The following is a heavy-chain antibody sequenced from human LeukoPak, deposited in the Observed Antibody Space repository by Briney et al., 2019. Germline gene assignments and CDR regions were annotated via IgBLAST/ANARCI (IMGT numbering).Heavy chain of an antibody. CDR2: MNPNSGNT. V-gene: IGHV1-8*01. J-gene: IGHJ5*02. CDR3: AGFKLGYCSGGSCLNWFDP. D-gene: IGHD2-15*01. Sequence: GASVKVSCKASGYTFTSYDINWVRQATGQGLEWMGWMNPNSGNTGYAQKFQGRVTMTRNTSISTAYMELSSLRSEDTAVYYCAGFKLGYCSGGSCLNWFDPWGQGTLVTVSS. CDR1: GYTFTSYD.